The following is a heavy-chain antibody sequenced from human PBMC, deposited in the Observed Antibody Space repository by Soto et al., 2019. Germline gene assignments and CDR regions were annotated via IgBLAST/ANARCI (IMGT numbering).Heavy chain of an antibody. CDR3: ARSSRSWYYYFDY. D-gene: IGHD6-13*01. Sequence: ASVKVSCKASGYTFTSYAMHWVRQAPGQRLEWMGWINAGNGNTKYSQKFQGRVTITRDTSASTAYMELSSLRSEDTAVYYCARSSRSWYYYFDYWGQGTLVTVSS. J-gene: IGHJ4*02. V-gene: IGHV1-3*01. CDR1: GYTFTSYA. CDR2: INAGNGNT.